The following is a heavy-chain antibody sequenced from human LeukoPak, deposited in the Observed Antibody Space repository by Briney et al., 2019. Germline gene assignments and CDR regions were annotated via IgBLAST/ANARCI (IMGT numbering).Heavy chain of an antibody. CDR1: GFTFSSYA. V-gene: IGHV3-23*01. Sequence: GGSLRLSCAASGFTFSSYAMSWVRQAPGKGLEWVSAISGSGGSTYYADSVKGRFTISRDNSKSTLYLQMNSLRAEDTAVYYCAKALRSTTVTTGADFDYWGQGTLVTVSS. CDR2: ISGSGGST. D-gene: IGHD4-17*01. J-gene: IGHJ4*02. CDR3: AKALRSTTVTTGADFDY.